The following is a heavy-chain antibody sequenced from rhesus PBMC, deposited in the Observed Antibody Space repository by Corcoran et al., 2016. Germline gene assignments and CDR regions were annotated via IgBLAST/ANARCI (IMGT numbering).Heavy chain of an antibody. CDR2: IYGSSGST. D-gene: IGHD3-34*01. V-gene: IGHV4-147*01. J-gene: IGHJ4*01. Sequence: QVQLQESGPGLVKPSETLSLTFAVYGYSLRRNSWSWIRQPPGKGLEWIGYIYGSSGSTHYNPSLKSRVTISTDTSKNQFSLKLSSVTAADTAVYYCARDGENWGDLDYWGQGVLVTVSS. CDR3: ARDGENWGDLDY. CDR1: GYSLRRNS.